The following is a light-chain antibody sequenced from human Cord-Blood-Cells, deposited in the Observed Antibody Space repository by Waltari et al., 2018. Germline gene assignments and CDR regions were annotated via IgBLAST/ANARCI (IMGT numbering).Light chain of an antibody. CDR1: QSLLHSNGYNY. CDR3: MQALQTPLT. V-gene: IGKV2-28*01. J-gene: IGKJ4*01. CDR2: LGS. Sequence: DIVMTQSPLSLPVTPGEQASLSCRSRQSLLHSNGYNYLDWYLQKPGQSPQLLIYLGSNRASGVPDRFSGSGSSTDFTLKISRVEAEDVGVYYCMQALQTPLTFGGGTKVEIK.